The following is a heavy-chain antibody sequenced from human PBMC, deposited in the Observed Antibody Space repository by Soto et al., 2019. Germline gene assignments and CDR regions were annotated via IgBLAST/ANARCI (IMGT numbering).Heavy chain of an antibody. V-gene: IGHV1-2*04. J-gene: IGHJ3*02. D-gene: IGHD5-18*01. CDR2: INPNSGGT. CDR1: GYTFNGYY. Sequence: ASVKVSCKASGYTFNGYYMHWVRQAPGQGLEWMGWINPNSGGTNYAQKFQGWVTMTRDTSITTAYLQWSSLKASDTAMYFCARALKDTVMAHTAFDIWGQGTMVTVSS. CDR3: ARALKDTVMAHTAFDI.